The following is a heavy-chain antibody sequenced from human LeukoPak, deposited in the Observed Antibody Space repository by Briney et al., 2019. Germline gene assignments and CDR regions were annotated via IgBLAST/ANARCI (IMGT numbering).Heavy chain of an antibody. CDR2: ISYDEI. CDR1: GFSFTNYA. J-gene: IGHJ6*02. V-gene: IGHV3-30*03. CDR3: ARVSGTIRIWPQPFGDGMDV. Sequence: GGSLRLSCTGSGFSFTNYAMHWVRQAPGEGLEWVAVISYDEIYYADSVKGRFTISRDNSKNTLYLQMNSPRAEDTAVYYCARVSGTIRIWPQPFGDGMDVWGQGTTVTVSS. D-gene: IGHD2/OR15-2a*01.